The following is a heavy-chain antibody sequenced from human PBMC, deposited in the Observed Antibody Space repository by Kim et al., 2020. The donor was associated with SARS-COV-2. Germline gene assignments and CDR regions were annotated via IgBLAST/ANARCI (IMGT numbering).Heavy chain of an antibody. D-gene: IGHD3-16*01. CDR2: INPNSGGT. CDR3: ARAKKGGLAREDGMDV. CDR1: GYTFTGYY. Sequence: ASVKASCKASGYTFTGYYMHWVRQAPGQGLEWMGWINPNSGGTNYAQKFQGWVTMTRDTSISTAYMELSRLRSDDTAVYYCARAKKGGLAREDGMDVWGQETTVTVSS. V-gene: IGHV1-2*04. J-gene: IGHJ6*02.